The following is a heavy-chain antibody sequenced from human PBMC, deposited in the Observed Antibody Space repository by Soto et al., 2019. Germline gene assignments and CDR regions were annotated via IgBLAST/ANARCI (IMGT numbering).Heavy chain of an antibody. Sequence: SETLSLTCAVSGYSISSSNWWGWIRQPPGKGLEWIGYIYYSGTTYYNPSLKSRVTMSVDTSKNQFSLKLTSVTAVDTAVYYCARREIKGPIDYRGQGTLVTVS. CDR2: IYYSGTT. CDR3: ARREIKGPIDY. J-gene: IGHJ4*02. CDR1: GYSISSSNW. V-gene: IGHV4-28*01. D-gene: IGHD1-26*01.